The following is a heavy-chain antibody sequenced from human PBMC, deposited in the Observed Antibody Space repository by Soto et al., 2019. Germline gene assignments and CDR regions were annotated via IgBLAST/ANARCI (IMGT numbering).Heavy chain of an antibody. J-gene: IGHJ4*02. CDR1: GFTFSVDA. CDR3: AKDRTFGPPLVRFDS. CDR2: ISGNGGST. D-gene: IGHD6-6*01. V-gene: IGHV3-23*01. Sequence: PGGSLRLSCGASGFTFSVDAMTWVRQAQGKGLEWASAISGNGGSTYYADSVKGRFTISRDNSKSTLHLQMNSLRVEDTAVYYCAKDRTFGPPLVRFDSWGQGTLVTVSS.